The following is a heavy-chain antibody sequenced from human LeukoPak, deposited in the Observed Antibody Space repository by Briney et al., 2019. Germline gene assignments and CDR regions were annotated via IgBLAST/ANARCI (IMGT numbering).Heavy chain of an antibody. CDR1: GYTFTSYD. J-gene: IGHJ6*03. Sequence: ASVKVSCKASGYTFTSYDINWVRQATGQGHEWMGWMNPNSGNTGYAQKFQGRVTMTRNTAISTAYMELSSLRSEDTAVYYCARSKLAAAGTIYYYYYMDVWGKGTTVTVSS. CDR3: ARSKLAAAGTIYYYYYMDV. D-gene: IGHD6-13*01. CDR2: MNPNSGNT. V-gene: IGHV1-8*02.